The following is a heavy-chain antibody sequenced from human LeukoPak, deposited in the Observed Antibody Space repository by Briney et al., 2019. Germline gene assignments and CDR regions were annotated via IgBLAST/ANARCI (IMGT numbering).Heavy chain of an antibody. J-gene: IGHJ3*02. V-gene: IGHV4-31*03. CDR2: IYYSGST. CDR1: GGSTSSGGYY. D-gene: IGHD2-8*02. CDR3: ARDLVPPGAFDI. Sequence: SQTLSLTCTVSGGSTSSGGYYWSWIRQHPGKGLEWIGYIYYSGSTYYNPSLKSRVTISVDTSKNQFSLKLSSVTAADTAVYYCARDLVPPGAFDIWGQGTMVTVSS.